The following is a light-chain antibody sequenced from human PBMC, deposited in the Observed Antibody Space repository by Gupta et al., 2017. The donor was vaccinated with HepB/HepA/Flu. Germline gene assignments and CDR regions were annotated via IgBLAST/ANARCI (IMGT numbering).Light chain of an antibody. CDR3: SSYTSISTHV. J-gene: IGLJ1*01. Sequence: QSALTQPASVSGSPGQSITISCTGTSRVIGAYTYVDWYQQHPGRAPKLMIYDVSNRPSGVSNRFSGSKSANTASLTISGLQTEDESDYYCSSYTSISTHVFGTGTKVTVL. V-gene: IGLV2-14*03. CDR1: SRVIGAYTY. CDR2: DVS.